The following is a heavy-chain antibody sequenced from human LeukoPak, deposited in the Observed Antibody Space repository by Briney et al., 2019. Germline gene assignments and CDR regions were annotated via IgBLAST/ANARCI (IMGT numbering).Heavy chain of an antibody. CDR1: GFTFSSFA. V-gene: IGHV3-23*01. CDR3: AKEEVGAVAGRFDY. Sequence: GGSLRLSCAASGFTFSSFAMSWVRQAPGKVLEWVSAISATGINTYYADSVKGRFTISRDNAKNTLYLQMNSLRAEDTAVYYCAKEEVGAVAGRFDYWGQGTLVTVSS. D-gene: IGHD6-19*01. J-gene: IGHJ4*02. CDR2: ISATGINT.